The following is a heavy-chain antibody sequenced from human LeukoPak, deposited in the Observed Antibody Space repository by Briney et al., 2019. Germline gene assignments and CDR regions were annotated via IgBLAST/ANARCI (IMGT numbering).Heavy chain of an antibody. CDR2: IYTSGST. CDR1: GGSISSYY. V-gene: IGHV4-4*07. D-gene: IGHD6-19*01. Sequence: SETLSLTCTVSGGSISSYYWSWIRQPAGKGLEWIGRIYTSGSTNYNPSLKSRVTMSVDTSKNQFSLKLSSVAAADTAVYYCARDQEQWRYYYMDVWGKGTTVTVSS. J-gene: IGHJ6*03. CDR3: ARDQEQWRYYYMDV.